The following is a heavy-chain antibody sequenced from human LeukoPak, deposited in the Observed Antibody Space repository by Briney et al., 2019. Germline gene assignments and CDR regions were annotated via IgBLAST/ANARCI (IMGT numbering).Heavy chain of an antibody. CDR2: INHSGST. CDR1: GGSFSGYY. V-gene: IGHV4-34*01. J-gene: IGHJ4*02. Sequence: SETLSLTCAVYGGSFSGYYWSWIRQPPGKGLEWIGEINHSGSTNYNPSLKSRVTISVDTSKNQFSLKLSSVTAADTAVYYCARLSRVLRGYSYWGQGTLVTVSS. D-gene: IGHD5-18*01. CDR3: ARLSRVLRGYSY.